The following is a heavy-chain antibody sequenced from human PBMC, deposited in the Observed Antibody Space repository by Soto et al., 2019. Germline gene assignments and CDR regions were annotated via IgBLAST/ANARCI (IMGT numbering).Heavy chain of an antibody. V-gene: IGHV3-23*01. J-gene: IGHJ4*02. D-gene: IGHD1-1*01. CDR3: ASPLPGTFYSDD. Sequence: GSLRRSCAASGFTFSSYAMSWVRQAPGKGLEWVSAISGSGGSTYYADSVKGRFTISRDNSKNTLYLQMNSLRAEDTAVYYCASPLPGTFYSDDRGQGPASTLSS. CDR2: ISGSGGST. CDR1: GFTFSSYA.